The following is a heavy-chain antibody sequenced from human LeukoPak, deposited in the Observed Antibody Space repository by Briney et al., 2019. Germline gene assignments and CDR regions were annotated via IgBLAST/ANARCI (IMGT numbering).Heavy chain of an antibody. CDR3: ATYSSGWYYFDY. D-gene: IGHD6-19*01. V-gene: IGHV4-39*01. Sequence: RPSETLSLTCTVSGGSISSSPYYWTWIRQPPGKGLEWIGNIYSSGSTYYNPSLKSRVTISVDTSKNQFSLKLSSVTAADTAVYYCATYSSGWYYFDYWGQGTLVTVSS. J-gene: IGHJ4*02. CDR1: GGSISSSPYY. CDR2: IYSSGST.